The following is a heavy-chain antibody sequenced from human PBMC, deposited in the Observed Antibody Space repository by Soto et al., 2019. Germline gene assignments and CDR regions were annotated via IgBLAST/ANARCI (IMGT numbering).Heavy chain of an antibody. D-gene: IGHD2-21*01. Sequence: ASVKVSCKASGYTFTGYYMHWVRQAPGQGLEWMGWINPNSGGTNYAQKFQGWVTMTRDTSISTAYMELSRLRSDDTAVYYCAKDGGLGARMHMCGMDVWGQGTTVTVSS. CDR1: GYTFTGYY. J-gene: IGHJ6*02. CDR3: AKDGGLGARMHMCGMDV. V-gene: IGHV1-2*04. CDR2: INPNSGGT.